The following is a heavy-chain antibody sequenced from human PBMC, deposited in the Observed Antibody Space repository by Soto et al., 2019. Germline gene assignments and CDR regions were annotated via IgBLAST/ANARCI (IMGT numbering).Heavy chain of an antibody. CDR1: AYTFTRYT. D-gene: IGHD2-15*01. CDR3: ARGIATGQLDP. V-gene: IGHV1-3*01. Sequence: SVEVSFKASAYTFTRYTMNWVRQAPGQRLEWMGWINPDNGNTKSSQKFQDRVIITRDTSASTAYMDLSSLRSEDTAVYYCARGIATGQLDPWGQGTLVTVSS. J-gene: IGHJ5*02. CDR2: INPDNGNT.